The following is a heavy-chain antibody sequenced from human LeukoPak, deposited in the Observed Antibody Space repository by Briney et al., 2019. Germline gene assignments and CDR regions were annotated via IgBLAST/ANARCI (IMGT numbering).Heavy chain of an antibody. J-gene: IGHJ4*02. CDR2: ITGSGGST. CDR3: ARPRERHYFDF. V-gene: IGHV3-23*01. D-gene: IGHD1-1*01. Sequence: PGGSLRLSCAASGFTFSSYWMSWVRQAPGKGLECVSAITGSGGSTYYADSVKGRFTISRDNSKNTLYLQLSSLRAEDTAVYYCARPRERHYFDFWGQGTLVTVSS. CDR1: GFTFSSYW.